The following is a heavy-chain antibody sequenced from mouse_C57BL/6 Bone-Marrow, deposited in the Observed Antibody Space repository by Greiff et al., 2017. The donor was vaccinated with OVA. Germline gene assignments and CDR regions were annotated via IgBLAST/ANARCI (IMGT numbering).Heavy chain of an antibody. CDR2: ISYDGSN. V-gene: IGHV3-6*01. D-gene: IGHD1-1*01. Sequence: EVQLQQSGPGLVKPSQSLSLTCSVTGYSITSGYYWNWIRQFPGNKLEWMGYISYDGSNNYNPSLKNRISITRDTSKNQFFLKLNSVTTEDTATYYCARSSGGFYYPYYYAMDYWGQGTSVTVSS. CDR1: GYSITSGYY. CDR3: ARSSGGFYYPYYYAMDY. J-gene: IGHJ4*01.